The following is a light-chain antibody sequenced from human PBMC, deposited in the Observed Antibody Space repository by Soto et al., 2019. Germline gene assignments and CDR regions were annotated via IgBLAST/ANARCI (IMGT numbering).Light chain of an antibody. CDR2: AAS. CDR3: QQVNNYPLT. Sequence: IQLTQSPSSLSASVGDRVTITCRASQGLSSYLAWYQQKPGKAPKLLIYAASTLHSGVPSRFSGSESGTAFTLTFSSLQPEDFGTYYCQQVNNYPLTFGGGTKVEIK. CDR1: QGLSSY. V-gene: IGKV1-9*01. J-gene: IGKJ4*01.